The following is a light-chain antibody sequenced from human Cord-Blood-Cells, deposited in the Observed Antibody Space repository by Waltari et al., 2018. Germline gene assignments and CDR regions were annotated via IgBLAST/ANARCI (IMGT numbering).Light chain of an antibody. J-gene: IGLJ2*01. CDR1: SSDVGGYNY. CDR2: DVS. Sequence: QSALTQPASVSGSPGQSITISCTGTSSDVGGYNYVSWYQQHPGKAPQLMIYDVSKRSSGVSNRFSGSKSGNTASLTISGLQAEDEADYYCSSYTSSSVVFGGGTKLTVL. V-gene: IGLV2-14*01. CDR3: SSYTSSSVV.